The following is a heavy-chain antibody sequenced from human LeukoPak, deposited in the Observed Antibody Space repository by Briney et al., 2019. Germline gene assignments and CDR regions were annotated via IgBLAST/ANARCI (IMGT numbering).Heavy chain of an antibody. V-gene: IGHV4-39*07. CDR3: ARGHTIAAAVDY. J-gene: IGHJ4*02. CDR2: IYYSGST. D-gene: IGHD6-13*01. CDR1: GGSISSSSYY. Sequence: PSETLSLTCTVSGGSISSSSYYWGWIRQPPGKGLEWIGSIYYSGSTYYNPSLKSRVTVSVDTSKNQFSLKLSSVTAADTAVYYCARGHTIAAAVDYWAREPWSPSPQ.